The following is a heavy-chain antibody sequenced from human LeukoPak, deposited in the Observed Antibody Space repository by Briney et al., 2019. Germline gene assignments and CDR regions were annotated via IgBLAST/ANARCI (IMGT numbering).Heavy chain of an antibody. CDR3: ARPHYYDILVNPFDY. Sequence: SVKVSCKASGGTFSSYAISWVRQAPGQGLEWMGGIIPIFGTANYAQKFQGRVTITADESTSTAYMELSSLRSEDTAVYYCARPHYYDILVNPFDYWGQGTLVTVSS. D-gene: IGHD3-9*01. CDR1: GGTFSSYA. CDR2: IIPIFGTA. V-gene: IGHV1-69*13. J-gene: IGHJ4*02.